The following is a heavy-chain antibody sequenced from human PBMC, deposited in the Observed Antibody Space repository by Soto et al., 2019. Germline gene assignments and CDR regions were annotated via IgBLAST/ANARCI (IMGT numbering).Heavy chain of an antibody. CDR3: ARVPLVRYEDSYYYYMDV. J-gene: IGHJ6*03. Sequence: GGSLRLSCAASGFTFSSYSMNWVRQAPGKGLEWVSYISSSSSTIYYADSVKGRFTISRENAKNSLYLQMNSLRAEDTAVYYCARVPLVRYEDSYYYYMDVWGKGTTVTVSS. CDR2: ISSSSSTI. D-gene: IGHD6-13*01. V-gene: IGHV3-48*01. CDR1: GFTFSSYS.